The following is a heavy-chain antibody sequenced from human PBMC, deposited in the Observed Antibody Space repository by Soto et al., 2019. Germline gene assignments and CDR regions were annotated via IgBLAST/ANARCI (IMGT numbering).Heavy chain of an antibody. CDR1: GFTFSSYS. CDR2: ISSSSSYI. D-gene: IGHD3-16*02. J-gene: IGHJ4*02. Sequence: GGSLRLSCAASGFTFSSYSMNWVRQAPGKGLEWVSSISSSSSYIYYADSVKGRFTISRDNAKNSLYLQMNSLRAEDTAVYYCARDSPYDYIWGSYRFLDYWGQGTLVTVSS. CDR3: ARDSPYDYIWGSYRFLDY. V-gene: IGHV3-21*01.